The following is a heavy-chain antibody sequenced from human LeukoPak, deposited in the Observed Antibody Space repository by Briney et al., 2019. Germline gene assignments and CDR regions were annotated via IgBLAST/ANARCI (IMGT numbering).Heavy chain of an antibody. CDR3: ARVRYAAARGLYYYYYGMDV. Sequence: ASETLSLTCTVSGGSISSGGYYWSWIRQHPGKGLEWIGYIYYSGSTYYNPSLKSRVTMSVDTSKNQFSLKLSSVTAADTAVYYCARVRYAAARGLYYYYYGMDVWGQGTTVTVSS. CDR2: IYYSGST. J-gene: IGHJ6*02. CDR1: GGSISSGGYY. V-gene: IGHV4-31*03. D-gene: IGHD6-13*01.